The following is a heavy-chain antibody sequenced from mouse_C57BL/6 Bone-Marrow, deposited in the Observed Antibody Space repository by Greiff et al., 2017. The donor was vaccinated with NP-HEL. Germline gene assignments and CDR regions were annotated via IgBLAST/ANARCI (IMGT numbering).Heavy chain of an antibody. Sequence: VQLQQSGAELVKPGASVKISCKASGYAFRSSWMNWVKQTPGKGLGWIGQISPGAGDTNSNGKFKGKATRTADNSSSTAYMQLSSLTSEDSAVYFCAILPYYYGSSPYYFDYWGQGTTLTVSS. V-gene: IGHV1-80*01. D-gene: IGHD1-1*01. CDR2: ISPGAGDT. CDR3: AILPYYYGSSPYYFDY. J-gene: IGHJ2*01. CDR1: GYAFRSSW.